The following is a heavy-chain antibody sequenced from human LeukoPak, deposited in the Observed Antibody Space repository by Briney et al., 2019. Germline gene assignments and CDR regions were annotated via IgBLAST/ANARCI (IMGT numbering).Heavy chain of an antibody. J-gene: IGHJ4*02. CDR3: ARGRGLYDYVWGSYRLYYFDY. D-gene: IGHD3-16*02. Sequence: GASVKVSCRASGYTFTSYDINWVRQATGQGLEWMGWMNPNSGNTGYAQKFQGRVTMTRNTSISTAYMELSSLRSEDTAVYYCARGRGLYDYVWGSYRLYYFDYWGQGTRVTVSS. CDR2: MNPNSGNT. CDR1: GYTFTSYD. V-gene: IGHV1-8*01.